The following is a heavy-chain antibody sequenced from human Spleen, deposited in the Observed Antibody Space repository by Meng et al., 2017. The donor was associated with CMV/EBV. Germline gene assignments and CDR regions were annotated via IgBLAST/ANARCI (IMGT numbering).Heavy chain of an antibody. J-gene: IGHJ4*02. D-gene: IGHD1-26*01. CDR2: IYYSGST. Sequence: GSLRLSCTVSGDSIDSYYWSWIRQPPGKGLEWIGYIYYSGSTNYNPSLKSRVTISVDTSKNQFSLKLSSVTAADTAVYYCARVSGSYYPFDYWGQGTLVTVSS. CDR3: ARVSGSYYPFDY. V-gene: IGHV4-59*01. CDR1: GDSIDSYY.